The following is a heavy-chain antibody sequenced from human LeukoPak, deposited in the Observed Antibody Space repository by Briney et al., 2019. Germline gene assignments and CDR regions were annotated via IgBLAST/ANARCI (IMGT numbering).Heavy chain of an antibody. Sequence: SVKVSCKASGGTFSSYAISWVRQAPGQGLEWMGGIIPIFGTANYAQKFQGRVTITADESTSTVYMELSSLRSEDTAVYYCASSVWGMGAFDIWGQGTMVTVSS. D-gene: IGHD3-16*01. V-gene: IGHV1-69*13. J-gene: IGHJ3*02. CDR2: IIPIFGTA. CDR3: ASSVWGMGAFDI. CDR1: GGTFSSYA.